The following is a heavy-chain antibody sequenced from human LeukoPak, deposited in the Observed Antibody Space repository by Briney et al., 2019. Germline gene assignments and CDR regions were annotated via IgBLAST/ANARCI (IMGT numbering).Heavy chain of an antibody. V-gene: IGHV4-59*01. J-gene: IGHJ4*02. CDR3: AGAGGNSSGYYSPFDY. CDR1: GGSISSYY. D-gene: IGHD3-22*01. Sequence: SETLSLTCTVSGGSISSYYWSWIRQPPGKGLEWIGYIHYSGSTNYNPSLKSRVTISVDTSKNQFSLKLSSVTAADTAVYYCAGAGGNSSGYYSPFDYWGQGTLVTVSS. CDR2: IHYSGST.